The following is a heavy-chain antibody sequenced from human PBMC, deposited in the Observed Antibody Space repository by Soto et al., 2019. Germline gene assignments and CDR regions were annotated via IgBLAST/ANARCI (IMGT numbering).Heavy chain of an antibody. J-gene: IGHJ4*02. CDR2: INHSGST. D-gene: IGHD6-6*01. CDR3: ATKAYSSSPPFDY. Sequence: PSETLSLTCAVYGGSFSGYYWSWIRQPPGKGLEWIGEINHSGSTNYNPSLKSRVTISVDTSKNQFSLKLSSVTAADTAVYYCATKAYSSSPPFDYWGQGTLVTVSS. V-gene: IGHV4-34*01. CDR1: GGSFSGYY.